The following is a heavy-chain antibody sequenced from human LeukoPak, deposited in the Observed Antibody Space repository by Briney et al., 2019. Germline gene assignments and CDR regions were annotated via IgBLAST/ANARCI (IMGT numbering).Heavy chain of an antibody. D-gene: IGHD1-26*01. CDR1: GFTFSTYF. V-gene: IGHV3-64D*09. CDR3: AKEVGRSGAFDI. Sequence: GGSLRLSCSASGFTFSTYFMHWVRQAPGQGLEYVSVISSNGDLTYYADSVKGRFTISRDNSKNTLYLQMGSLRAEDTALYYCAKEVGRSGAFDIWGQGTMVTVSS. J-gene: IGHJ3*02. CDR2: ISSNGDLT.